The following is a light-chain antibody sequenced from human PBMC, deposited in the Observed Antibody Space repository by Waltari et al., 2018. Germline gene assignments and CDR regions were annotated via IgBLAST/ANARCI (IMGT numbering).Light chain of an antibody. CDR2: DVT. V-gene: IGLV2-14*03. J-gene: IGLJ2*01. CDR1: RSDVSGYNL. CDR3: SSYTSSNTVV. Sequence: QSALTQPASVSGSPGQTITISCTDTRSDVSGYNLISWHQQHPGQAPELMIYDVTNRPSGVSDRFSGSKSGNAASLTISGLQAEDESDYYGSSYTSSNTVVFGGGTKLTVL.